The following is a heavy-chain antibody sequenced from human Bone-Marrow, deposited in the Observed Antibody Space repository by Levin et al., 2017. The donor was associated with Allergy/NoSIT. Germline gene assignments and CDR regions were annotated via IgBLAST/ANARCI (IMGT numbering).Heavy chain of an antibody. CDR2: IRKKANNYST. Sequence: GESLKISCVASGFTFSDHFIDWVRQAPGKGLEWVGRIRKKANNYSTHYAPSVKGRFTISRDDSKSSLYLQMNDLKTEDTAVYHCTRVLDYYGSGGYSVDASDVWGQGTMVTVAS. CDR3: TRVLDYYGSGGYSVDASDV. J-gene: IGHJ3*01. D-gene: IGHD3-22*01. CDR1: GFTFSDHF. V-gene: IGHV3-72*01.